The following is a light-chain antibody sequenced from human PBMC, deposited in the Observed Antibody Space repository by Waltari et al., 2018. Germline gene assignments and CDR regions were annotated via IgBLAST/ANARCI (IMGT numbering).Light chain of an antibody. Sequence: DIQMTQSPSTLSASVGDRVTITCRATQTINRRLAWYQQKPGKAPKLLFHDASRLEIGVPSRFSGSGSGTDFTLTISSLQPDDFATYYCQHYNGYPPWTFGQGTKVEFK. CDR2: DAS. J-gene: IGKJ1*01. V-gene: IGKV1-5*01. CDR1: QTINRR. CDR3: QHYNGYPPWT.